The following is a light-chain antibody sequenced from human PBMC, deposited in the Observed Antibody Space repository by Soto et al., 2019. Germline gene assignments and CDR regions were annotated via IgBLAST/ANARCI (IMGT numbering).Light chain of an antibody. CDR2: GDN. Sequence: SYELTQPPSVSVSPGQTARITCSGDALPKKNAYWYQQRSGQAPVLVIFGDNKRPSGIPERFSVSSSRTVATLTISGAQVEDEADYFCYSTDSSNSRGVFGGGTKLTVL. CDR1: ALPKKN. CDR3: YSTDSSNSRGV. V-gene: IGLV3-10*01. J-gene: IGLJ2*01.